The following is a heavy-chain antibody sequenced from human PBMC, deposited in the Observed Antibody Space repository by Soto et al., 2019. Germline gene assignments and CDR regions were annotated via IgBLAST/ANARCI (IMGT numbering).Heavy chain of an antibody. CDR2: IYYSGST. J-gene: IGHJ4*02. Sequence: SETLSLTCTVSGGSISSSSYYWGWIRQPPGKGLEWIGSIYYSGSTYYNPSLKSRVTISVDTSKNQFSLKLSSVTAADTAVYYCARDRWGSGSYYFDYWGQGTLVTVSS. CDR3: ARDRWGSGSYYFDY. CDR1: GGSISSSSYY. D-gene: IGHD3-10*01. V-gene: IGHV4-39*07.